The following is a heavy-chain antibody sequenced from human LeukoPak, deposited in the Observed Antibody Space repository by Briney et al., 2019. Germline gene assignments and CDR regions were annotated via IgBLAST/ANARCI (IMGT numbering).Heavy chain of an antibody. CDR3: AKATGITMIVVIFDY. J-gene: IGHJ4*02. Sequence: PGGSLRLSCAASGFTFSSYAMSWVRQAPGKGLEWVSAISGSGGSTYYADSVEGRFTISRDNSKNTLYLQMNSLRAEDTAVYYCAKATGITMIVVIFDYWGQGTLVTVSS. V-gene: IGHV3-23*01. D-gene: IGHD3-22*01. CDR2: ISGSGGST. CDR1: GFTFSSYA.